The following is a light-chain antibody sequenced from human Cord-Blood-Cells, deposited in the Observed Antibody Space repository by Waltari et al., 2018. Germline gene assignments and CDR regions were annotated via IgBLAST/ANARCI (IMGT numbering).Light chain of an antibody. CDR2: DFS. CDR1: SSNLGGYQH. J-gene: IGLJ1*01. V-gene: IGLV2-14*01. Sequence: QSALPQPAPLSGSPGQSITISCTGTSSNLGGYQHVSCYHQHPGKAPKLLIYDFSNRPSGVSNRFAGSKSGNTASLTISGLQAEDEADYYCSSYTSSSTYVFGTGTKVTVL. CDR3: SSYTSSSTYV.